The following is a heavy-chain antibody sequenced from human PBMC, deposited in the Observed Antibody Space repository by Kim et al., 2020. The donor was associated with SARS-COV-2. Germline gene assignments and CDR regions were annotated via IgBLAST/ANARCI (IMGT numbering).Heavy chain of an antibody. CDR3: ASARTYYYDSSGYYQLDY. V-gene: IGHV3-30*07. J-gene: IGHJ4*02. D-gene: IGHD3-22*01. Sequence: VKDRLSISRDNSNTTLYLQMNSLRAEDTAVYYCASARTYYYDSSGYYQLDYWGQGTLVTVSS.